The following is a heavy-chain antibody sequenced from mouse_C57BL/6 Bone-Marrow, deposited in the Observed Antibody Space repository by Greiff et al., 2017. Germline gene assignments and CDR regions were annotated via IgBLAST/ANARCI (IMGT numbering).Heavy chain of an antibody. J-gene: IGHJ2*01. Sequence: VKLQQPGAVLVRPGTSVKLSCKASGYTFTSYWMHWVKQRPGQGLEWIGVIDPSDSYTNYNQKFKGKATLTVDTSSSTAYMQLSSLTSEDSAVYYCARSEDYWGQGTTLTVSS. CDR3: ARSEDY. CDR1: GYTFTSYW. V-gene: IGHV1-59*01. CDR2: IDPSDSYT.